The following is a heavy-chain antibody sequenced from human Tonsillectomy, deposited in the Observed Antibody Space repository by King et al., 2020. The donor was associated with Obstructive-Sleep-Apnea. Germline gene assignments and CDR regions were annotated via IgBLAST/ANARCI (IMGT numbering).Heavy chain of an antibody. V-gene: IGHV2-5*02. J-gene: IGHJ5*02. CDR1: GFSLSTSGVG. Sequence: TLKESGPTLVKPTQTLTLTCTFSGFSLSTSGVGVGWIRQPPGKALEWLALIYWDDDKRYSPSLKSRLTITKDTSKNQVVLTMTNMDPVDTATYYCAHQSDYDFWSGQLSNWFDPWGQGTLVTVSS. CDR3: AHQSDYDFWSGQLSNWFDP. CDR2: IYWDDDK. D-gene: IGHD3-3*01.